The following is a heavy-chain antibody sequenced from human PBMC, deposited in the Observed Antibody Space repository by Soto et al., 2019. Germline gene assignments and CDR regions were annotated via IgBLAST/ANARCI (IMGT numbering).Heavy chain of an antibody. J-gene: IGHJ4*02. CDR1: GGTFRGYA. D-gene: IGHD3-22*01. Sequence: QVQLVQSGAEVKKPGSSVKVSCQASGGTFRGYAISWVRQAPGQGLEWLGGILPTSVTQNYAQKFRGSVTLNAAESTNTAFMELTSPRSADTPVYYCARGYDVNSELDYWGQGTLVTASS. CDR3: ARGYDVNSELDY. CDR2: ILPTSVTQ. V-gene: IGHV1-69*01.